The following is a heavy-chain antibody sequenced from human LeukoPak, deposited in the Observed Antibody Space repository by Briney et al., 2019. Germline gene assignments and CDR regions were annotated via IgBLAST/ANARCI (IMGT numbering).Heavy chain of an antibody. J-gene: IGHJ4*02. V-gene: IGHV3-7*01. Sequence: GGSLRLSCAASGFTFSSYWMSWVRQAPGKGLEWVANIKQDGSEKYYVDSVKGRFTISRDNAKNSLYLQMNSLRAEDTAVYYCARDLMYTYYDFWSGYYYFDYWGQGTLVTVSS. CDR3: ARDLMYTYYDFWSGYYYFDY. CDR2: IKQDGSEK. CDR1: GFTFSSYW. D-gene: IGHD3-3*01.